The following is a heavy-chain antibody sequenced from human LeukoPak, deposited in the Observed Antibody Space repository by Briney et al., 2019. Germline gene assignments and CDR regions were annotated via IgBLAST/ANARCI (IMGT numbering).Heavy chain of an antibody. Sequence: GGSLRLSCVASGFTFDDYTMHWVRQAPGKGLEWVSLINRDGGVTKYGGSVKGRFAISRDNNKNSLSLQMNNLRPEDTAVYYCTKADDSSGYLPAQWGQGTLVTVSS. J-gene: IGHJ4*02. CDR3: TKADDSSGYLPAQ. CDR1: GFTFDDYT. D-gene: IGHD3-22*01. V-gene: IGHV3-43*01. CDR2: INRDGGVT.